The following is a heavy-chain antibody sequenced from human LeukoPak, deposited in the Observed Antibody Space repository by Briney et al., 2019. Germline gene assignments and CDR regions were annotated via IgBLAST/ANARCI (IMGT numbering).Heavy chain of an antibody. J-gene: IGHJ4*02. CDR2: ISGSGGST. D-gene: IGHD2-8*01. CDR1: GFTFSSYA. Sequence: GGSLRLSCAASGFTFSSYAMSWVRQAPGKGLEWVSAISGSGGSTYYADSVKGRFTISRDDSKNTLYLQMNSLRAEDTAVYYCAKDLGYCTNGVCYDLDYWGQGTLVTVSS. V-gene: IGHV3-23*01. CDR3: AKDLGYCTNGVCYDLDY.